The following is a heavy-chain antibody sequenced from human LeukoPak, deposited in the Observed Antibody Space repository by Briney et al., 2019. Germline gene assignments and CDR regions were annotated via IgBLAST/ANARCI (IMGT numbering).Heavy chain of an antibody. CDR2: MNPINGNT. J-gene: IGHJ4*02. V-gene: IGHV1-8*01. CDR3: ARSGSGYIHYFDY. CDR1: GFTFTNYD. D-gene: IGHD3-22*01. Sequence: ASVKVSCKATGFTFTNYDINWVRQATGQGLEWMGWMNPINGNTGYAQKLQGRVTMTTDTSTSTAYMELRSLRSDDTAVYYCARSGSGYIHYFDYWGQGTLVTVSS.